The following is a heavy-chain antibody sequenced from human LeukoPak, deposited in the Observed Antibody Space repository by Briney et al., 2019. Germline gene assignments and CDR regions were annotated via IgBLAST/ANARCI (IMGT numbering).Heavy chain of an antibody. CDR1: GFTFDDYG. V-gene: IGHV3-20*04. CDR3: WSSGYYNDFDY. Sequence: GGSLRLSCAASGFTFDDYGMSWVRQAPGKGLEWVSGINWNGGSTGYADSVKGRFTISRDNAKNSLYLQMNSLRAEDTAVYYCWSSGYYNDFDYWGQGTLVTVSS. CDR2: INWNGGST. J-gene: IGHJ4*02. D-gene: IGHD3-22*01.